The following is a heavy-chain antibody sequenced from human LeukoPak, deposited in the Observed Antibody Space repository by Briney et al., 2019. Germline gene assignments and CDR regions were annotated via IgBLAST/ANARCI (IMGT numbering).Heavy chain of an antibody. CDR2: INNYNGNT. Sequence: ASVKVSCKASGYTFTNYDISWVRQAPGQGLEWMGWINNYNGNTHYAQNVLGRVTMTTDTSTGTAYMELGSLTSHDTAVYYCARVVGGTTTYYHMDVWGKGTTVTVSS. CDR3: ARVVGGTTTYYHMDV. V-gene: IGHV1-18*01. CDR1: GYTFTNYD. J-gene: IGHJ6*03. D-gene: IGHD1-26*01.